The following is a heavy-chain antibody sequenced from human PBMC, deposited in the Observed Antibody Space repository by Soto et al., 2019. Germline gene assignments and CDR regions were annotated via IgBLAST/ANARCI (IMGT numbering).Heavy chain of an antibody. Sequence: GASVKVSCKASGYTFTSYVINWVRQATGQGLEWMGWMSPNSGNTGYAQKFQGRVTMTRNTSISTAYMELSSLRSEDTAVYYCARGIAARLYYYYYGMDVWGQGTTVTVSS. CDR2: MSPNSGNT. D-gene: IGHD6-6*01. CDR3: ARGIAARLYYYYYGMDV. CDR1: GYTFTSYV. V-gene: IGHV1-8*01. J-gene: IGHJ6*02.